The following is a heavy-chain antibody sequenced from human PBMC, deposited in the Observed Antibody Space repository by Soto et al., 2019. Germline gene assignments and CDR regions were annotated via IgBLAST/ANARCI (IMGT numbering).Heavy chain of an antibody. V-gene: IGHV3-30*02. CDR3: VLYKAGTGSDFYS. CDR1: GFTFNRHA. Sequence: PGGSLRLSCAAAGFTFNRHAMHWVRQAPGKGLEWVAFIWSDGSNKYYADSVKGRATISRDNSKRTVDLQMNSLRAEDMVVYYCVLYKAGTGSDFYSRAQRAPVPVS. D-gene: IGHD6-19*01. J-gene: IGHJ4*02. CDR2: IWSDGSNK.